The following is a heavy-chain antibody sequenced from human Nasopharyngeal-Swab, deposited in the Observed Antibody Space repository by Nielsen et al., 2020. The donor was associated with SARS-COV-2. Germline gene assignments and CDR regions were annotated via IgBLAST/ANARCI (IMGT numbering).Heavy chain of an antibody. CDR3: ARGRYYGDYDY. Sequence: SATLSLTCAVYGGSFTSYYWIWVRQPPGKGLEWIGEINHIGSTNYNTYNPSLNRRFTISLATSKNQFSLTLSSVTAADTAIYFCARGRYYGDYDYWGQGALVTVSS. V-gene: IGHV4-34*01. J-gene: IGHJ4*02. CDR1: GGSFTSYY. D-gene: IGHD4-17*01. CDR2: INHIGST.